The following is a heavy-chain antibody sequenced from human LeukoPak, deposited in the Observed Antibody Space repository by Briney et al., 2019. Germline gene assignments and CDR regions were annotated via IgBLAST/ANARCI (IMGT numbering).Heavy chain of an antibody. J-gene: IGHJ3*02. CDR1: GYTLTELS. D-gene: IGHD3-16*02. CDR3: ATHPVTFGGVIGDDAFDI. Sequence: ASVKVSCKVSGYTLTELSMHWVRQAPGKGLEWMGGFDPEDGETIYAQKFQGRVTMTEDTSTDTAYMELSSLGSEDTAVYYCATHPVTFGGVIGDDAFDIWGQGTMVTVSS. V-gene: IGHV1-24*01. CDR2: FDPEDGET.